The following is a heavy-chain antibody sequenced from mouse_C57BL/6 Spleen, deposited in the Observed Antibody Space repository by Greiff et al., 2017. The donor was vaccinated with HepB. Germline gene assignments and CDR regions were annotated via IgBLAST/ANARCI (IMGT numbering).Heavy chain of an antibody. CDR2: IYPRSGNT. CDR1: GYTFTSYG. D-gene: IGHD1-1*01. J-gene: IGHJ1*03. Sequence: QVQLQQSGAELVRPGASVKLSCTASGYTFTSYGISWVKQRTGQGLEWIGEIYPRSGNTYYNEKFKGKATLTADKSSSTAYMELRSLTSEGSAVYYYARQDYYGSSPSYWYFDVWGTGTTVTVAS. CDR3: ARQDYYGSSPSYWYFDV. V-gene: IGHV1-81*01.